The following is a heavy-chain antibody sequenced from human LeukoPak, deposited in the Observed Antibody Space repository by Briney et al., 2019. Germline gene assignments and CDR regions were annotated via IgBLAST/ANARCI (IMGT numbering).Heavy chain of an antibody. V-gene: IGHV1-2*02. CDR1: GYTFSSFG. CDR3: ARGAPMATISNWFDP. D-gene: IGHD5-24*01. CDR2: INPNSGGT. J-gene: IGHJ5*02. Sequence: ASVKVSCKASGYTFSSFGISWVRQAPGQGLEWMGWINPNSGGTNYAQKFQGRVTMTRDTSISTAYMELSRLRSDDTAVYYCARGAPMATISNWFDPWGQGTLVTVSS.